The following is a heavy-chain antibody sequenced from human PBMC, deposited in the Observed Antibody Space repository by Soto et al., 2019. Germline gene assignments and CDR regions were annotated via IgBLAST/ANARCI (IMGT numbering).Heavy chain of an antibody. D-gene: IGHD3-22*01. J-gene: IGHJ3*02. CDR3: ARAYSIGYYDSSGSPSDAFDI. CDR2: ISYDGRNK. Sequence: QVQLVESGGGVVQPGKSLRLSCAASGFTFSTYAMHWVRRAPGKGLEWVAVISYDGRNKYYADSVKGRFTISRDNSKNTLYLQMNSLRAEDTAVCYCARAYSIGYYDSSGSPSDAFDIWGQGTMVTVSS. CDR1: GFTFSTYA. V-gene: IGHV3-30*04.